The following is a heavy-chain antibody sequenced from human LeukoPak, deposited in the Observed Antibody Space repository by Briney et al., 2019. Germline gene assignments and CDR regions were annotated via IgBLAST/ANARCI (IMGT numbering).Heavy chain of an antibody. Sequence: GGSLRLSCVASEFMFSTYWMSWVRQAPGKGLEWVATINQDGGEKYYVDSVKGRFTISRDNAKNSLYLQMNSLRAEDTALYYCAREVSVSGYYYYYMDVWGKGTTVTVSS. V-gene: IGHV3-7*03. J-gene: IGHJ6*03. CDR1: EFMFSTYW. CDR2: INQDGGEK. CDR3: AREVSVSGYYYYYMDV. D-gene: IGHD6-19*01.